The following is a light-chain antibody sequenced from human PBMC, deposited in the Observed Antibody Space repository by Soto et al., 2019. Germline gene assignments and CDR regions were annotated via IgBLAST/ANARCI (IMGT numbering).Light chain of an antibody. CDR2: GAS. CDR1: QSVCSRC. V-gene: IGKV3-20*01. J-gene: IGKJ1*01. Sequence: EIVLTQSPGTLSLSPGERVTLSCRASQSVCSRCLAWYQQKPGQSPRLLIYGASSRATGIPDRFSGSGSGTDFTLTISRLEPEDFALYYCQHFGTTPWSFGKGTKVGIK. CDR3: QHFGTTPWS.